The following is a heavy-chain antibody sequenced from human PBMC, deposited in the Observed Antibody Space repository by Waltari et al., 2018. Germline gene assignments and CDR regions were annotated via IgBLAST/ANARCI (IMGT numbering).Heavy chain of an antibody. V-gene: IGHV4-59*08. CDR1: GGSISSYY. J-gene: IGHJ5*02. CDR3: ARLLQTCSSTSCYLSWFDP. CDR2: FYYSGST. Sequence: QVQLQESGPGLVKPSETLSLTCTVSGGSISSYYWSWIRQPPGKGLEWIGYFYYSGSTRYNPSRKSRVTISVDTSKNQFSLKLSSVTAADTAVYYCARLLQTCSSTSCYLSWFDPWGQGTLVTVSS. D-gene: IGHD2-2*01.